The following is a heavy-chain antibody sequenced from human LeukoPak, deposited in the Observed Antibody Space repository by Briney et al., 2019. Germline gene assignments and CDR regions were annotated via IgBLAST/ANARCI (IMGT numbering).Heavy chain of an antibody. Sequence: PGGSLRLSCAASGFTFSSYAMSWVRQAPGKGLEWVSAISGSGGSTYYADSVKGRFTISRDNSKNTLYLQMNSLRAEDTAVYYCAKDYDGSGYSPHPYENWGQGTLVTVSS. CDR2: ISGSGGST. D-gene: IGHD3-22*01. V-gene: IGHV3-23*01. J-gene: IGHJ4*02. CDR1: GFTFSSYA. CDR3: AKDYDGSGYSPHPYEN.